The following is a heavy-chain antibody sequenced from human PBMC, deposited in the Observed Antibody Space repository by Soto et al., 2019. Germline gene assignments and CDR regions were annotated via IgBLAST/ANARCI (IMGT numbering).Heavy chain of an antibody. J-gene: IGHJ6*03. D-gene: IGHD3-16*01. CDR2: IYYSGST. V-gene: IGHV4-31*03. CDR1: GGSISSGGYY. Sequence: QVQLQESGPGLVKPSQTLSLTCTVSGGSISSGGYYWSWIRQHPGKGLEWIGYIYYSGSTYYNPSIRSRVTISVDTSKNQFSLKLGAMTAAGTAVYYCARMRGDYSYYSCYMDVWGKGTTVTVSS. CDR3: ARMRGDYSYYSCYMDV.